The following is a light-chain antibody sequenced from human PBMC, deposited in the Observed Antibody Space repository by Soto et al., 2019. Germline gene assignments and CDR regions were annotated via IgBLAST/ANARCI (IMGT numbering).Light chain of an antibody. CDR1: QSISSW. V-gene: IGKV1-5*01. Sequence: DIQMSQSPSTLSASVGDRVTITCRASQSISSWLAWYQQKPGKAPKLLIYDASSLESGVPPRFSGSGSGTEFTLTISSLQPDDFATYYCLQYNGYYRTFGQGTKVDIK. CDR2: DAS. CDR3: LQYNGYYRT. J-gene: IGKJ1*01.